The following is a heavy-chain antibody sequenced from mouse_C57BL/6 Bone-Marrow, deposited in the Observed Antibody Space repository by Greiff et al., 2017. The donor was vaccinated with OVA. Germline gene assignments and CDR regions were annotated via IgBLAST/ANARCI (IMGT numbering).Heavy chain of an antibody. J-gene: IGHJ3*01. CDR2: IYPRSGNT. CDR1: GYTFTSYG. Sequence: QVQLQQSGAELARPGASVKLSCKASGYTFTSYGISWVKQRTGQGLEWIGEIYPRSGNTYYNEKLKGKATLTADKSSSTAYMELRSLTSEDSAVYFCASCYYYGSGAWFAYWGQGTLVTVSA. CDR3: ASCYYYGSGAWFAY. V-gene: IGHV1-81*01. D-gene: IGHD1-1*01.